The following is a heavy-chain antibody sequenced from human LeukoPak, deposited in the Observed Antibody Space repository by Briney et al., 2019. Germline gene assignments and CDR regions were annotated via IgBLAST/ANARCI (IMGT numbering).Heavy chain of an antibody. CDR2: INPNSGGT. Sequence: ASVKVSCKASGYTFTGYYMHWVRQAPGQGLEWMGWINPNSGGTIYAQKFQGRVTMTRDTSISTAYMELSRLRSDDTAVYFCARDEAVAGFNWLDPWGRGSLVTVSS. D-gene: IGHD6-19*01. CDR1: GYTFTGYY. V-gene: IGHV1-2*02. J-gene: IGHJ5*02. CDR3: ARDEAVAGFNWLDP.